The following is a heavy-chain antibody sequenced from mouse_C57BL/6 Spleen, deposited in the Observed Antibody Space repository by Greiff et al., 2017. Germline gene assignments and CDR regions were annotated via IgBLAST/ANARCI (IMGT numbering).Heavy chain of an antibody. CDR3: ARLIYYDYDDAMDD. V-gene: IGHV1-82*01. Sequence: QVQLKQSGPALVKPGASVKISCKASGYAFSSAWMNWVKQRPGKGLEWIGRIYPGDGATKYNGKFKGKATLTADKSSSTAYMQLSSLTSEDSAVYFCARLIYYDYDDAMDDWGQGTSVTVSS. CDR2: IYPGDGAT. CDR1: GYAFSSAW. D-gene: IGHD2-4*01. J-gene: IGHJ4*01.